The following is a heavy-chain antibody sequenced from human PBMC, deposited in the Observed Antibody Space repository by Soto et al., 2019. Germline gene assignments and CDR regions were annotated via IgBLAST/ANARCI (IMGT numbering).Heavy chain of an antibody. Sequence: SETLSLTCAVSGYSISSGYYWGWIRQPPGKGLEWIGSIYHSGSTYYNPSLKSRVTISLDTSKNQFSLKLSSVTAADTAVYYCAREPLSTTTTFYGMDVWGQGTTVTVSS. CDR1: GYSISSGYY. V-gene: IGHV4-38-2*02. J-gene: IGHJ6*02. CDR2: IYHSGST. D-gene: IGHD2-2*01. CDR3: AREPLSTTTTFYGMDV.